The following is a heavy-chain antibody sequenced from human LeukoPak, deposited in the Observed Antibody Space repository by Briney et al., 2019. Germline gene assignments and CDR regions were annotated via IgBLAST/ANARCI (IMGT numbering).Heavy chain of an antibody. Sequence: SETLSITCAVSGGSISSSNWWSWVRQPPGKGLEWIGEIYHSGSTNYNPSLKSRVTISVDKSKNQFSLKLSSVTAADTAVYYCASLRGAIFGVVISYYFDYWGQGTLVTVSS. D-gene: IGHD3-3*01. CDR3: ASLRGAIFGVVISYYFDY. J-gene: IGHJ4*02. CDR1: GGSISSSNW. CDR2: IYHSGST. V-gene: IGHV4-4*02.